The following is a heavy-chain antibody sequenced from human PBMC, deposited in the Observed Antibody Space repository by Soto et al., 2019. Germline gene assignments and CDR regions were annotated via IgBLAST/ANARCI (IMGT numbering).Heavy chain of an antibody. J-gene: IGHJ6*02. CDR3: ARDGRGYAYVRAMDV. D-gene: IGHD3-10*02. CDR2: IVPMLGTT. CDR1: GEDFTRYT. Sequence: QVQLAQSGPDMTKPGSSVTVSCQASGEDFTRYTVSWVRQAPVLGLEWLGNIVPMLGTTNYAQKFQGRLVITAERTTASMELSSLSSEDTAVYYCARDGRGYAYVRAMDVWGQGTAVLVSS. V-gene: IGHV1-69*08.